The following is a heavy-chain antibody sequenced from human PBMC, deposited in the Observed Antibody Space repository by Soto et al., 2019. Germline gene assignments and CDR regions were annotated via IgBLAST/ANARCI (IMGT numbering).Heavy chain of an antibody. CDR1: GFTFSSYA. CDR2: ISYDGSNK. D-gene: IGHD2-2*01. CDR3: ARDMRVYTPWDYYYYGMDV. V-gene: IGHV3-30-3*01. Sequence: GESLKISCAASGFTFSSYAMHWVRQAPGKGLEWVAVISYDGSNKYYADSVKGRFTISRDNSKNTLYLQMNSLRAEDTAVYYCARDMRVYTPWDYYYYGMDVWGQGTTVTVSS. J-gene: IGHJ6*02.